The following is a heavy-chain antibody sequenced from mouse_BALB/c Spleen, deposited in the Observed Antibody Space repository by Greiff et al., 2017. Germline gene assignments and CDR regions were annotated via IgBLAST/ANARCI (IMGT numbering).Heavy chain of an antibody. J-gene: IGHJ2*01. Sequence: EVQVVESGGGLVKPGGSLKLSCAASGFAFSSYDMSWVRQTPEKRLEWVAYISSGGGSTYYPDTVKGRFTISRDNAKNTLYLQMSSLKSEDTAMYYCARHPHYYGSSDYWGQGTTLTVSS. CDR1: GFAFSSYD. D-gene: IGHD1-2*01. CDR3: ARHPHYYGSSDY. CDR2: ISSGGGST. V-gene: IGHV5-12-1*01.